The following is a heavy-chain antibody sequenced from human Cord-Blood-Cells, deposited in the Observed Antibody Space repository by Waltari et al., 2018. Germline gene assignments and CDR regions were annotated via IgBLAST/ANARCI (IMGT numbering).Heavy chain of an antibody. CDR3: AREGLGDAFDI. V-gene: IGHV1-46*01. CDR2: IHPSGGST. J-gene: IGHJ3*02. CDR1: GYTFTSYY. Sequence: QVQLVQSGAEVKKPGASVKVSCKASGYTFTSYYMHWVRQAPGQGLEWMGIIHPSGGSTSYAQKFQGRVTMTRDTSTSTVYMELSSLRSEDTAVYYCAREGLGDAFDIWGQGTMVTVSS.